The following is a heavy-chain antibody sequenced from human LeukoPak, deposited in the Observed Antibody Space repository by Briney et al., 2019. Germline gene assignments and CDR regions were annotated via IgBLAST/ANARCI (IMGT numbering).Heavy chain of an antibody. V-gene: IGHV4-38-2*02. Sequence: SETLSLTCTVSGYSISSGYYWGWIRPPPGKGLEWIGSIYHSGNTYYNPSLKSRVTISVDTSKNQFSLKLSSVTAADTAVYYCARLKGGAFDIWGQGTMVTVSS. CDR1: GYSISSGYY. CDR3: ARLKGGAFDI. J-gene: IGHJ3*02. CDR2: IYHSGNT.